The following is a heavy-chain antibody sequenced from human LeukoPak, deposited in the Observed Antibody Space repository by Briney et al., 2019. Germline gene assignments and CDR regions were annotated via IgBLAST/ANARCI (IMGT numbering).Heavy chain of an antibody. J-gene: IGHJ4*02. D-gene: IGHD3-3*01. Sequence: GASVKVSCKVSGYTLTELSMHWVRQAPGKGLEWMGGFDSEDGETIYAQKFQGRVTMTEDTSTDTAYMELSSLRSEDTAVYYCATDLEWLKTLDYWGQGTLVTVSS. CDR2: FDSEDGET. CDR3: ATDLEWLKTLDY. V-gene: IGHV1-24*01. CDR1: GYTLTELS.